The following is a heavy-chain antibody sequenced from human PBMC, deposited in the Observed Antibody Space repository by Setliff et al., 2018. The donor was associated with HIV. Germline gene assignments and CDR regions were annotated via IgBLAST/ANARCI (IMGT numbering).Heavy chain of an antibody. D-gene: IGHD3-3*01. J-gene: IGHJ4*02. CDR2: INSDGTST. CDR3: ARERLRFLEWLPLDY. Sequence: GGSLRLSCAASGFTFSNYWMHWVRQPPGKGLVWVSRINSDGTSTTYADSVKGRFTISRDNSKNTLYLQMNSLRAEDTAVYYCARERLRFLEWLPLDYWGQGTLVTVSS. V-gene: IGHV3-74*03. CDR1: GFTFSNYW.